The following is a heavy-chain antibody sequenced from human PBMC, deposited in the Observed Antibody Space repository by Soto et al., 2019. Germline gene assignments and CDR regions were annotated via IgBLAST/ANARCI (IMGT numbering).Heavy chain of an antibody. J-gene: IGHJ5*02. Sequence: GGSLRLSCSASGFTFSTYWMHWVRQAPGKGLVWVSRINSDGSSTSYADSVKGRFTISRDNAKNTLYLQMNSLRADDTAVYYCAKAWEVNWFDPWGQGTLVTVSS. V-gene: IGHV3-74*01. CDR3: AKAWEVNWFDP. CDR1: GFTFSTYW. CDR2: INSDGSST. D-gene: IGHD1-26*01.